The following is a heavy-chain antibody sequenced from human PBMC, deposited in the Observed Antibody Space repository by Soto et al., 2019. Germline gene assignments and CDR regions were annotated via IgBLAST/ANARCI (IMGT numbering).Heavy chain of an antibody. Sequence: SVKVSCKASGGTLSSYGISWVRQAPGQGLEWMGGIIPIFGTANSAQKFQGRVTLTAYESTSTAYTELISLRSDDTAVYYCARAIGNQIDYWGLGTLVTVSS. CDR3: ARAIGNQIDY. V-gene: IGHV1-69*13. J-gene: IGHJ4*02. D-gene: IGHD1-1*01. CDR2: IIPIFGTA. CDR1: GGTLSSYG.